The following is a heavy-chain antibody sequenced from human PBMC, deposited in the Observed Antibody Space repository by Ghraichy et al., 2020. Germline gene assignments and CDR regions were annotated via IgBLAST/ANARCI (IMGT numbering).Heavy chain of an antibody. Sequence: LSLTCAASGFTFSSYAMSWVRQAPGKGLEWVSAISGSGGSTYYADSVKGRFTISRDNSKNTLYLQMNSLRAEDTAVYYCAKDPQAYYYDSSGYFDYWGQGTLVTVSS. D-gene: IGHD3-22*01. J-gene: IGHJ4*02. CDR1: GFTFSSYA. V-gene: IGHV3-23*01. CDR2: ISGSGGST. CDR3: AKDPQAYYYDSSGYFDY.